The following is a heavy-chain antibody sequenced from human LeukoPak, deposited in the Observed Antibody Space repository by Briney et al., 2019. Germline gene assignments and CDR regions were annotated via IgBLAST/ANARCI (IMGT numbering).Heavy chain of an antibody. CDR2: ISANGANT. D-gene: IGHD3-22*01. J-gene: IGHJ4*02. Sequence: GGSLRLSCAASEFTLGSYAMSWVRQAPGKGLEWVSGISANGANTHYAESVRGRFIISGDNSKNTLYLQMNSLRAGDTALYFCAKYHNPDSTGPFHWGQGTLVTVSS. CDR3: AKYHNPDSTGPFH. V-gene: IGHV3-23*01. CDR1: EFTLGSYA.